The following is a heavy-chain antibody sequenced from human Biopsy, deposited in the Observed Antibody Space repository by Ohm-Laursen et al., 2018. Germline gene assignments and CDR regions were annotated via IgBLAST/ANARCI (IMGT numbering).Heavy chain of an antibody. CDR3: ATKVTGYFHH. CDR1: GGTFSNYG. V-gene: IGHV1-69*06. CDR2: NIPILGTG. J-gene: IGHJ1*01. D-gene: IGHD2-21*02. Sequence: SAKVSCKVPGGTFSNYGVNWVRQAPGQGLEWLGGNIPILGTGNYAQKFQDRVTFAADTSTSTATMELRSLRSDDTAVYYCATKVTGYFHHWGQGTLVIVSS.